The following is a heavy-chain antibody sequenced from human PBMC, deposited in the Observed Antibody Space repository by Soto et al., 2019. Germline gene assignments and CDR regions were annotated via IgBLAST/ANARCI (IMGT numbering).Heavy chain of an antibody. D-gene: IGHD1-7*01. CDR2: VYYSGNS. CDR3: AREHGTKGVIDY. CDR1: GASVSSSTGYY. J-gene: IGHJ4*02. Sequence: QVLLQESGPGLVKPSQTLSLTCTVSGASVSSSTGYYWSWIRQFPGKGLEWIGYVYYSGNSYSKPSLRSRVSTSVDTSKNEFSLRLTSVTDADTALYYCAREHGTKGVIDYWGQGTLVTVSS. V-gene: IGHV4-31*03.